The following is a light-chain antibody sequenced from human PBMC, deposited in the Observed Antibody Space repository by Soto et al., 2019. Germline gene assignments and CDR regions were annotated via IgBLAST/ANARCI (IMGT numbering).Light chain of an antibody. J-gene: IGKJ2*01. CDR2: GAS. CDR1: QSLRSSF. CDR3: LQYASPLYT. Sequence: EVVLTQSPGTLSLSPGERATLSCRASQSLRSSFLAWYQQKPGQAPRLLLYGASNRATGIPDRFSGSGSGPDFTLTISRLEPEDFAVYFCLQYASPLYTFGQGTKLEIK. V-gene: IGKV3-20*01.